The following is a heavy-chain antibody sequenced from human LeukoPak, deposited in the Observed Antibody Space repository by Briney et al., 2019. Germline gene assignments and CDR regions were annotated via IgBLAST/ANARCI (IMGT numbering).Heavy chain of an antibody. J-gene: IGHJ3*02. CDR1: GFTFSDYA. V-gene: IGHV3-23*01. CDR2: ITADGGST. CDR3: ARGGSYLSAFDI. Sequence: GGSLRLSCAVSGFTFSDYAMKWVRQAPGKGLEWVSAITADGGSTHYTISVKGRFIISRDTPKNTLYLQMNSLRAEDTAVYYCARGGSYLSAFDIWGQGTMVTVSS. D-gene: IGHD1-26*01.